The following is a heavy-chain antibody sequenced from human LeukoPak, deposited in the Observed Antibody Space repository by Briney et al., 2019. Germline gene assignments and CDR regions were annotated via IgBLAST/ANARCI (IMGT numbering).Heavy chain of an antibody. V-gene: IGHV6-1*01. D-gene: IGHD6-19*01. CDR3: ARDARLEQWLVPHYYYYGMDV. CDR1: GDSVSSNSAA. J-gene: IGHJ6*02. CDR2: TYYRSKWYN. Sequence: SQTLSLTCAISGDSVSSNSAAWNWIRQSPSRGLEWLGRTYYRSKWYNDYAVSVKNRITINPDTSKNQFSLQLNSVTPEDTAVYYCARDARLEQWLVPHYYYYGMDVWGQGTTVTVSS.